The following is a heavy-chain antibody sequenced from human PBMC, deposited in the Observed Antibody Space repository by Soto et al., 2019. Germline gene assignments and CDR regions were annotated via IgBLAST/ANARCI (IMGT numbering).Heavy chain of an antibody. CDR2: INAGNGNT. D-gene: IGHD5-12*01. J-gene: IGHJ6*02. CDR1: GYTFTSYA. V-gene: IGHV1-3*01. Sequence: ASVKVSCKASGYTFTSYAMHWVRQAPGQRLEWMGWINAGNGNTKYSQKFQGRVTITRDTSASTAYMELSSLRSEDTAVYYCARVPPGGYDYNYYGMDVWGQGTTVTVSS. CDR3: ARVPPGGYDYNYYGMDV.